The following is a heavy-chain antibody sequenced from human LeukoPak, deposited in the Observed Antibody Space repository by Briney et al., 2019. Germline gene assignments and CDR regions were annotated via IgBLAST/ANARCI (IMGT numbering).Heavy chain of an antibody. D-gene: IGHD6-6*01. CDR2: ISGSGGST. V-gene: IGHV3-23*01. Sequence: GGSLRLSCAASGFTFSTYVMSWVRQAPGKGLEWVSAISGSGGSTYYADSVKGRFTISRDNSKNTLYLQMNSLRAEDTAVYYCAKGHIAARGFYAFDIWGQGTMVTVSS. CDR1: GFTFSTYV. J-gene: IGHJ3*02. CDR3: AKGHIAARGFYAFDI.